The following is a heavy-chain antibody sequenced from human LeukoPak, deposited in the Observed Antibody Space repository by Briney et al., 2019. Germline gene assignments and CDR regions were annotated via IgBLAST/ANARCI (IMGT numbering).Heavy chain of an antibody. CDR1: GYTFTSYG. D-gene: IGHD1-26*01. J-gene: IGHJ4*02. V-gene: IGHV1-18*01. CDR3: ASVGATKGLPYYFDY. CDR2: ISAYNGNT. Sequence: ASVKVSCKASGYTFTSYGISWERQAPGQGLEWMGWISAYNGNTNYAQKLQGRVTMTTDTSTSTAYMELRSLRSDDTAVYYCASVGATKGLPYYFDYWGQGTLVTVSS.